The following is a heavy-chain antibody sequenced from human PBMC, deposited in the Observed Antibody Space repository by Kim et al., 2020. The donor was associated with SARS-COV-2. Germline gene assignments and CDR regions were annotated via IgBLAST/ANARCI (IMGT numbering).Heavy chain of an antibody. Sequence: GGSLRLSCAASEFTFSSYGMHWVRQAPGKGLEWVAVIWYDGSNKYYADSVKGRFTISRDNSKNTLNLQMNSLRAEDTAVYYCARGSGYSSGWYYFDYWGQGTLVTVSS. V-gene: IGHV3-33*01. CDR3: ARGSGYSSGWYYFDY. J-gene: IGHJ4*02. CDR1: EFTFSSYG. D-gene: IGHD6-19*01. CDR2: IWYDGSNK.